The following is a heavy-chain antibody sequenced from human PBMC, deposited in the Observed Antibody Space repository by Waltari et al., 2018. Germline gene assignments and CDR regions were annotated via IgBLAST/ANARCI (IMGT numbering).Heavy chain of an antibody. Sequence: QVQLQESGPGLVKPSATLSLPCTVSGGSISSHYWSWLRQPPGKGLEWIGYIYYSGSTNYNPSLKSRVTISVDTSKNQFSLKLSSVTAADTAVYYCARDYSGYDYRYWYFDLWGRGTLVTVSS. CDR3: ARDYSGYDYRYWYFDL. D-gene: IGHD5-12*01. CDR1: GGSISSHY. V-gene: IGHV4-59*11. J-gene: IGHJ2*01. CDR2: IYYSGST.